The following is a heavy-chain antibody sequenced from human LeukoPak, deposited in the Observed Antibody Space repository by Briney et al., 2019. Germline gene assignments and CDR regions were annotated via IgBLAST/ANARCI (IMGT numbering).Heavy chain of an antibody. CDR1: GGSISSFY. J-gene: IGHJ6*02. V-gene: IGHV4-4*07. CDR3: ARDLHGDLYYYYGMDI. D-gene: IGHD4-17*01. CDR2: IYTSGST. Sequence: SETLSLTCTVSGGSISSFYWSWIRRPAGKGLEWIGRIYTSGSTNYNPSLKSRVTMSVDTFKNQFSLKLSSVTAADTAVYYCARDLHGDLYYYYGMDIWGQGTTVTVSS.